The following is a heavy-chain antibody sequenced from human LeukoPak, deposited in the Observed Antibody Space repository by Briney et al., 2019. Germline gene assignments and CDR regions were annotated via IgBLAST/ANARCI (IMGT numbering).Heavy chain of an antibody. CDR2: IYDSGTT. CDR3: ARGRPGWELLDY. CDR1: GGSFTDYY. D-gene: IGHD1-26*01. J-gene: IGHJ4*02. Sequence: PSETLSLTCTVSGGSFTDYYWSWIRQSPGGELEWIGYIYDSGTTTYNPSLKSRVTISVDTSKNQFSLKLSSVTAADTAVYYCARGRPGWELLDYWGQGTLVTVSS. V-gene: IGHV4-59*01.